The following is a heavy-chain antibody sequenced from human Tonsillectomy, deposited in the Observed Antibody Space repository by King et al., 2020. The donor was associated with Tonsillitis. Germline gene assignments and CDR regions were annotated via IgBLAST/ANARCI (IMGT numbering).Heavy chain of an antibody. CDR3: ANTRGGYALFFDF. CDR1: GLTVSSNY. D-gene: IGHD5-12*01. CDR2: IYSGGRT. J-gene: IGHJ4*02. V-gene: IGHV3-66*01. Sequence: DVQLVESGGGLVQPGGSLRLSCAASGLTVSSNYMSWVRQAPGKGLEWVSVIYSGGRTYYADSVKGRFTISRDNSKNTLYLQMNSLRAEDTAVFYCANTRGGYALFFDFWGQGTLVTVSS.